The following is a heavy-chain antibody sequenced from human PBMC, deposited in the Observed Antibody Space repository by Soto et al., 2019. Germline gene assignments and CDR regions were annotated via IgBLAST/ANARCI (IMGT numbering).Heavy chain of an antibody. CDR1: GFTFGDYA. Sequence: GGSLRLSCSASGFTFGDYAMSWVRQAPGKGLEWVGFIRSKAYGGTAEYAASVKGRFTISRDDSKSIAYLQMNSLKTEDTAVYYCTRSQRTAYDFWSGSSNYYGMDVWGQGTTVTVSS. CDR2: IRSKAYGGTA. J-gene: IGHJ6*02. V-gene: IGHV3-49*04. CDR3: TRSQRTAYDFWSGSSNYYGMDV. D-gene: IGHD3-3*01.